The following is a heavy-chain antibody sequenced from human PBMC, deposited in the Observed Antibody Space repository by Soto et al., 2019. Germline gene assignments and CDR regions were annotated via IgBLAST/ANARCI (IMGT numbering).Heavy chain of an antibody. J-gene: IGHJ4*02. CDR3: ASDPYYYASGY. CDR1: GFTFSDHY. CDR2: ISSSGTTI. Sequence: QVQLVESGGGLVKPGGSLRLSCAASGFTFSDHYMTWIRQAPGKGLEWVSKISSSGTTIYYADSVKGRFTVSRDNAKNSGYLQMDSLRAEYTAVYYCASDPYYYASGYWGQGTLVTVSS. D-gene: IGHD3-10*01. V-gene: IGHV3-11*01.